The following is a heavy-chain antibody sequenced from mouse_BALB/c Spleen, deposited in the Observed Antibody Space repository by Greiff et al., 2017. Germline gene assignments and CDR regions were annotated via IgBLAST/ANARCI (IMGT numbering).Heavy chain of an antibody. V-gene: IGHV14-1*02. CDR3: ARTYGNYWFAY. Sequence: EVQLQQSGAELVRSGASVKLSCTASGFNIKDYYMHWVKQRPEQGLEWIGWIDPENGNTIYDPKFQGKASITADTSSNTAYLQLSSLTSEDTAVYYCARTYGNYWFAYWGQGTLVTVSA. J-gene: IGHJ3*01. D-gene: IGHD2-10*02. CDR1: GFNIKDYY. CDR2: IDPENGNT.